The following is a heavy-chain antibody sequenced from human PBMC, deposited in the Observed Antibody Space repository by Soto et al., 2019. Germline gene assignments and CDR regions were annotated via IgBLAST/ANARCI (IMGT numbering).Heavy chain of an antibody. CDR2: ISGSDGKT. CDR3: AKWSYLDY. CDR1: GFSFARFA. V-gene: IGHV3-23*04. D-gene: IGHD3-3*01. J-gene: IGHJ4*02. Sequence: DVRLAESGGGLVQPGGSLRLSCTTSGFSFARFAMTWVRQAPGKGLEWVATISGSDGKTYYADSVKGRFSISRDTSRNTLYLQMNSLRADDTAIYYCAKWSYLDYRGQGTRVTVSS.